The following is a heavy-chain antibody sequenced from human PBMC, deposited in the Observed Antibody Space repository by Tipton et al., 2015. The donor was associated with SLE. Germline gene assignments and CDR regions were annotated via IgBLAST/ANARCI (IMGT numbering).Heavy chain of an antibody. J-gene: IGHJ4*02. CDR2: VDYNGNT. V-gene: IGHV4-59*11. CDR3: AREQSSSSGGRYFDY. Sequence: TLSLTCTVPGDSIDSHYWGWIRLSPGKGLEWIGHVDYNGNTFYNPSLEGRVAIAPDTSKNQFSLSLTSVTAADTAVYYCAREQSSSSGGRYFDYWGQGILVTVSS. D-gene: IGHD6-6*01. CDR1: GDSIDSHY.